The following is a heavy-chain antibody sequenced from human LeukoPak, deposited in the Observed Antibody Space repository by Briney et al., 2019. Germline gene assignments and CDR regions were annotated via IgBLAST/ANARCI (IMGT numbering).Heavy chain of an antibody. CDR3: ARSDSGLLLRPRDRRIPFDY. CDR1: GYTFTSYD. J-gene: IGHJ4*02. V-gene: IGHV1-8*03. CDR2: MNPNSGNT. Sequence: RASVKVSCKASGYTFTSYDINWVRQATGQGLEWMGWMNPNSGNTGYAQKFQGRVTITRNTSISTAYMELSSLRSEDTAVYYCARSDSGLLLRPRDRRIPFDYWAREPWSPSPQ. D-gene: IGHD3-22*01.